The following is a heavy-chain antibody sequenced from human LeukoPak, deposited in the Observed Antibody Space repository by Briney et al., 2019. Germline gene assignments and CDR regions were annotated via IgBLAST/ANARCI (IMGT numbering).Heavy chain of an antibody. J-gene: IGHJ4*02. D-gene: IGHD2-2*01. CDR1: GGSFSGYY. CDR3: AGSTGPFDY. CDR2: INHSGSA. Sequence: PSETLSLTCAVYGGSFSGYYWSWIRQPPGKGLEWIGEINHSGSANYNPSLTSRVTISVDTSKNQFSLKLSSVTAADTAVYNCAGSTGPFDYWGQGTLVTVPS. V-gene: IGHV4-34*01.